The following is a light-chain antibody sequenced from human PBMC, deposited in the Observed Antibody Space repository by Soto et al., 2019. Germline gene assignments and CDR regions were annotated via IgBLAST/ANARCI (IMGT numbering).Light chain of an antibody. CDR1: QGIRND. CDR3: QQYNSYSWT. CDR2: DAS. J-gene: IGKJ1*01. Sequence: IQLTQSPSFLSASVGNRVTITCRASQGIRNDLAWYQQKPGKAPKVLIYDASSLESGVPSRFSGSGSGTEFTLTISSLQPDDFATYYCQQYNSYSWTFGQGTKVDIK. V-gene: IGKV1-13*02.